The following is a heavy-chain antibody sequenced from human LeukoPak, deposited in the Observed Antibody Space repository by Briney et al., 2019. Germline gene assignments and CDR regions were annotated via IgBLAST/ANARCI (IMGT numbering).Heavy chain of an antibody. CDR2: IYYSGST. J-gene: IGHJ6*03. Sequence: SETLSLTCTVSGGSISSYYWSWIRQPPGKGLEWIGYIYYSGSTNYNPSLKSRVTISVDTSKNQFSLKLSSVTAADTAVYYCAGGGYSYGYYMDVWGKGTTVTVSS. V-gene: IGHV4-59*01. CDR1: GGSISSYY. CDR3: AGGGYSYGYYMDV. D-gene: IGHD5-18*01.